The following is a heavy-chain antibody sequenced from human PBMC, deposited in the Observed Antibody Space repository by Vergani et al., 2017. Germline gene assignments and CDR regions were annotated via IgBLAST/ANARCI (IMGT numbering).Heavy chain of an antibody. CDR2: VSGNGNKT. V-gene: IGHV3-23*01. J-gene: IGHJ5*02. CDR1: GFIFNKYA. D-gene: IGHD2-8*02. CDR3: TKAVRYCTANRCYDEWFDA. Sequence: EVQLLDSGGGWAQSGGSLTVACGASGFIFNKYAMSWVRQAPGKGLEWVAAVSGNGNKTHYADSVKGRFTISRDNSKSTLNLQMNSLRVDDTAIYYCTKAVRYCTANRCYDEWFDAWGGGTVVAVSP.